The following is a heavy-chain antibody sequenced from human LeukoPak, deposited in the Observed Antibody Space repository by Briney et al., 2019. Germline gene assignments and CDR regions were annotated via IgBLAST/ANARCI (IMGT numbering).Heavy chain of an antibody. J-gene: IGHJ4*02. D-gene: IGHD4/OR15-4a*01. Sequence: SGPALVKPTQTLTLTCTFSRFSLSTRGMYVGWIRQSPGKALEWLSLIDCDDDKYYSTSLKTRLTISKDTSKNQVVLTMTNMDPVDTATYYCARERDIYGASFDYWGQGTLVTVPS. CDR2: IDCDDDK. V-gene: IGHV2-70*01. CDR1: RFSLSTRGMY. CDR3: ARERDIYGASFDY.